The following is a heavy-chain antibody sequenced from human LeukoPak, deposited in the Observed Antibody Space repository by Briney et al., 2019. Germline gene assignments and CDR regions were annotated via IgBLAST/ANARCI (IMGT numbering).Heavy chain of an antibody. CDR1: GGSISSSSYY. CDR2: IYYSGST. Sequence: PSETLSLTCTVSGGSISSSSYYWGWIRQPPGKGLEWIGSIYYSGSTYYNPSLKSRVTISVDTSKNQFTLKLSSVTAADTAVYYCARAPAGPDDYWGQGTLVTVSS. J-gene: IGHJ4*02. V-gene: IGHV4-39*06. CDR3: ARAPAGPDDY. D-gene: IGHD1-14*01.